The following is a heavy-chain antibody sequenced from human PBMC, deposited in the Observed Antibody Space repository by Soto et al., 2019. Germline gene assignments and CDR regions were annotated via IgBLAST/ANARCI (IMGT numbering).Heavy chain of an antibody. D-gene: IGHD5-12*01. Sequence: PGGSLRLSCAASGFTFSSYGMSWVRQAPGRGPEWVSGITGSGGNTYYVDSVKGRFTISRDNSKNTLYLQMNSLRGEDSAVYYCAKGRGDGYNFYFDFWGQGALVTVSS. V-gene: IGHV3-23*01. J-gene: IGHJ4*02. CDR2: ITGSGGNT. CDR1: GFTFSSYG. CDR3: AKGRGDGYNFYFDF.